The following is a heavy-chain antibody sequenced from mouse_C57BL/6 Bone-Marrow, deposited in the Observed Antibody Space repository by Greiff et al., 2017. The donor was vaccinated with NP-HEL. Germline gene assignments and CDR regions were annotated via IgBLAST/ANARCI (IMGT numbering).Heavy chain of an antibody. D-gene: IGHD3-3*01. CDR3: ASLGSPRYWYFDV. Sequence: QVQLKQPGAELVKPGASVKLSCKASGYTFTSYWMHWVKQRPGQGLEWIGMIHPNSGSTNYHEKFKSKDTLTVDKSSSTAYMQLSSLTSEDAAVYYCASLGSPRYWYFDVWGTGTTVTVSS. CDR2: IHPNSGST. V-gene: IGHV1-64*01. CDR1: GYTFTSYW. J-gene: IGHJ1*03.